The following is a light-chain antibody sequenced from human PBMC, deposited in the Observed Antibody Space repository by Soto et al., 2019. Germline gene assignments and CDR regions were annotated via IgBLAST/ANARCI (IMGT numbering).Light chain of an antibody. CDR1: QSLLDSDDGNTY. Sequence: DIVMTQTPLSLPVTPGEPASISCRSSQSLLDSDDGNTYLDWYLQRPGQSPQLLIQTLSYRASGVPDRFSGSGSGTDFTLKISRVEPEDVGIYYCMQRAEVTFTFGPGTKVDI. J-gene: IGKJ3*01. CDR3: MQRAEVTFT. CDR2: TLS. V-gene: IGKV2-40*01.